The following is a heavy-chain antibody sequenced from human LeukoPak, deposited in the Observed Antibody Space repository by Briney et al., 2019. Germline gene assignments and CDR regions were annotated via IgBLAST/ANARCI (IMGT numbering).Heavy chain of an antibody. V-gene: IGHV3-23*01. CDR2: ISGSGGST. CDR1: GFSFSSYA. D-gene: IGHD6-6*01. CDR3: AKSRALAAQRNFDY. J-gene: IGHJ4*02. Sequence: GGSLRLSCAASGFSFSSYARGWVRQAPGKGQEWVSAISGSGGSTYYADSVKGRFTISRDNSKNTLYLQMNSLRAEDTAVYYCAKSRALAAQRNFDYWGQGTLVTVSS.